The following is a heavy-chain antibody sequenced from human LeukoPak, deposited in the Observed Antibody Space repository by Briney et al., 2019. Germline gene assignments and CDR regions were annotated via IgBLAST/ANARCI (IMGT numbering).Heavy chain of an antibody. CDR3: ARGIAGGYGWFDP. CDR2: IYYSGNT. D-gene: IGHD6-13*01. Sequence: SETLSLTCTVSNGSISSSNYYWGWIRQPPGKGLEWIGNIYYSGNTYYNPSLKSRVTISVDTSKNQFSLKLSSVTAADTAVYYCARGIAGGYGWFDPWGQGTLVTVSS. CDR1: NGSISSSNYY. V-gene: IGHV4-39*07. J-gene: IGHJ5*02.